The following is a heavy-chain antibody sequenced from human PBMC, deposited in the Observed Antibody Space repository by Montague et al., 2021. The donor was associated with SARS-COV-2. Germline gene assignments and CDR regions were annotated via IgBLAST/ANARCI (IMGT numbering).Heavy chain of an antibody. Sequence: SLRLSCAASGFSFSSSVMHWVRQAPGKGLEWVAVISYDGNIKNYVDSVXGLFTISRDNSKNTLYLQMNGLRPDDTAVYYCARGPHYCSGGDYFWGQGALVTVSS. CDR1: GFSFSSSV. J-gene: IGHJ4*02. V-gene: IGHV3-30*04. D-gene: IGHD2-15*01. CDR2: ISYDGNIK. CDR3: ARGPHYCSGGDYF.